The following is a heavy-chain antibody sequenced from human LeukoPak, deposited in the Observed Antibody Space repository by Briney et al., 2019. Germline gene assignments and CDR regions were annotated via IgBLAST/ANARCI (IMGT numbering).Heavy chain of an antibody. CDR2: INQGGGEK. CDR1: GFTFSDYW. D-gene: IGHD3-3*01. J-gene: IGHJ3*01. V-gene: IGHV3-7*01. Sequence: GVLRLSCAASGFTFSDYWMSWVRQAPGKGLEWVANINQGGGEKYYVDSVKGRFTISRDNAENSLYLQMGSLRVEDTAVYYWVRGFCGTNAFDLWGQGTMVTVSS. CDR3: VRGFCGTNAFDL.